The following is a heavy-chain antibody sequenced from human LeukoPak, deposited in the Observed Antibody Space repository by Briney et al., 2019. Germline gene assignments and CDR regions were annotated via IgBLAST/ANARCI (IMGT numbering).Heavy chain of an antibody. V-gene: IGHV1-69*13. Sequence: SVKVSCKASGGTFSSYAISWVRQAPGQGLEWMGGIIPIFGTANYAQKLQGRVTITADESTSTAYMELSSLRSEDTAVYYCASARYYYDSSGPPTSGMDVWGQGTTVTVSS. J-gene: IGHJ6*02. CDR3: ASARYYYDSSGPPTSGMDV. CDR2: IIPIFGTA. CDR1: GGTFSSYA. D-gene: IGHD3-22*01.